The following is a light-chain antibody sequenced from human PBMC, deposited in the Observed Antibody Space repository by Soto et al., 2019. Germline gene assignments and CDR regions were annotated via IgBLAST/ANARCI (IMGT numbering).Light chain of an antibody. Sequence: EIVMTQSPLSLPVTPGEPASISCRSSQSLLHSDGYNYLAWYLQKPGHSPQLLIDLASSRASGVPDRFSGSGSGTEFTLTINNLEPEDFAVYYCQQRNVWPPITFGQGTRLEIK. CDR2: LAS. J-gene: IGKJ5*01. V-gene: IGKV2-28*01. CDR1: QSLLHSDGYNY. CDR3: QQRNVWPPIT.